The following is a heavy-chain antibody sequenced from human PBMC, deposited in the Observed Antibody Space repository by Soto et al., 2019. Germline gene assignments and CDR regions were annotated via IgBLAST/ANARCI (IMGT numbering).Heavy chain of an antibody. CDR2: IYPGDSDT. CDR1: GYSFTSYW. CDR3: ARQYCSSTSCYIGGYYYGMDV. Sequence: GESLKISCKGSGYSFTSYWIGWVRQMPGKGLEWMGIIYPGDSDTRYSPSFQGQVTISADKSISTAYLQWSSLKASDTAMYYCARQYCSSTSCYIGGYYYGMDVWGQGTTGTV. V-gene: IGHV5-51*01. D-gene: IGHD2-2*02. J-gene: IGHJ6*02.